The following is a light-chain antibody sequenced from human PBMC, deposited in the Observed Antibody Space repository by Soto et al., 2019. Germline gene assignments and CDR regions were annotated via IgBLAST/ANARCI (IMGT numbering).Light chain of an antibody. CDR1: QSLLHSNGYNY. CDR2: LGS. J-gene: IGKJ5*01. V-gene: IGKV2-28*01. CDR3: MQALQTPIT. Sequence: DIVMNQSPLSLPVTPGEPASISCRSSQSLLHSNGYNYLDWYLQKPGQSPQFLIYLGSNRASWVPDRFRGSGSGTDFTLKISRVKAEDVGVYYCMQALQTPITFGQGTRQEIK.